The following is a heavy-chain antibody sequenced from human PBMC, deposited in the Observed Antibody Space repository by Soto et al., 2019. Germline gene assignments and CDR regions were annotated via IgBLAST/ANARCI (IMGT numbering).Heavy chain of an antibody. D-gene: IGHD2-15*01. J-gene: IGHJ4*02. CDR2: ISYDGSSK. CDR1: GFTFSSYG. Sequence: HPGGSLRLSCAASGFTFSSYGMHWVRQAPGKGLEWVSIISYDGSSKYYSDSLKGRFTISRDNSKNTLYLQMNSLSAEDTAVYYCARQTSGFDYWGQGTLVTVSS. V-gene: IGHV3-30*19. CDR3: ARQTSGFDY.